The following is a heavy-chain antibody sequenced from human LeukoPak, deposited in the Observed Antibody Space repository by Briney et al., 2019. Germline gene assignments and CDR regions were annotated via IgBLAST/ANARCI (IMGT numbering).Heavy chain of an antibody. CDR1: GFTFSSYA. Sequence: PGGSLRLSCAASGFTFSSYAMHWVRQAPGKGLEWVAVISYDGSNKYYADSVKGRFTISRDNSKNTLYLQMNSLRAEDTAVYYCAKVPYYDSSGYYEGYWGQGTLVTVSS. CDR3: AKVPYYDSSGYYEGY. D-gene: IGHD3-22*01. J-gene: IGHJ4*02. CDR2: ISYDGSNK. V-gene: IGHV3-30-3*01.